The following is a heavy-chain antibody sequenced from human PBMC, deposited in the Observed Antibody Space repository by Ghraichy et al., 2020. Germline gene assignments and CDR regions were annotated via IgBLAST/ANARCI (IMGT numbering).Heavy chain of an antibody. D-gene: IGHD6-13*01. CDR1: GFTFSDYY. CDR3: ARLAIIAAAGTVDS. CDR2: ISSRSGTTT. V-gene: IGHV3-11*01. Sequence: SCAASGFTFSDYYMSWFRQAPGKGLEWVSYISSRSGTTTYYPDSLRGRFTTTRDNANNSLSLQMNSLSAEDTAVYYCARLAIIAAAGTVDSLGQGTLVTVSS. J-gene: IGHJ4*02.